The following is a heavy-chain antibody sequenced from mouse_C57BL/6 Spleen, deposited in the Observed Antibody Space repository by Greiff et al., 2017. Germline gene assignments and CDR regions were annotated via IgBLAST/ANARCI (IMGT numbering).Heavy chain of an antibody. J-gene: IGHJ2*01. CDR3: ARKVATKDYYFDY. D-gene: IGHD1-1*01. CDR1: GFTFSDYG. V-gene: IGHV5-17*01. CDR2: ISSGSSTI. Sequence: VQLKASGGGLVKPGGSLKLSCAASGFTFSDYGMHWVRQAPEKGLEWVAYISSGSSTIYYADTVKGRFTISRDNAKNTLFLQMTSLRSEDTAMYYGARKVATKDYYFDYWGQGTTLTVSS.